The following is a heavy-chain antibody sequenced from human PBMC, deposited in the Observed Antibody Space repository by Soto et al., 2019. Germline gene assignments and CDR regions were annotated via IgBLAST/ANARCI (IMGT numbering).Heavy chain of an antibody. V-gene: IGHV5-51*01. Sequence: PGESLKISCKTSGYSFTSYWIGWVRQMPGKGLEWMGIIYPGDSDTRYSPSFQGQVNISADKSISTAYLQWSSLKASDTAMYYCARNLAYCGGDCYSAEFDYWGQGTLVTVSS. J-gene: IGHJ4*02. CDR2: IYPGDSDT. CDR3: ARNLAYCGGDCYSAEFDY. CDR1: GYSFTSYW. D-gene: IGHD2-21*02.